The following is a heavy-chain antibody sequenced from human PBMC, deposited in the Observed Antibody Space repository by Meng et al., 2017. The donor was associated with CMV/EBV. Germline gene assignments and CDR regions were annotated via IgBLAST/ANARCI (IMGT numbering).Heavy chain of an antibody. J-gene: IGHJ4*02. Sequence: QLRVQESGPGLRKPSETLSLTCTVSGGSISSSSYYWGWIRQPPGKGLEWIGEINHSGSTNYNPSLKSRVTISVDTSKNQFSLKLSSVTAADTAVYYCARGRGSWYFIDYWGQGTLVTVSS. CDR2: INHSGST. V-gene: IGHV4-39*07. CDR3: ARGRGSWYFIDY. D-gene: IGHD6-13*01. CDR1: GGSISSSSYY.